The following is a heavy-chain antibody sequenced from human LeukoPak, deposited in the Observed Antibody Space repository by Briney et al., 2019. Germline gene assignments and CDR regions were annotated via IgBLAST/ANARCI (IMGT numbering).Heavy chain of an antibody. CDR1: GFTFSTYW. J-gene: IGHJ4*02. CDR2: IKEDGSEK. Sequence: GGSLRRSCAASGFTFSTYWMSWVRQAPGKGPEWVANIKEDGSEKYYGDSVKGRFTISRDNAKNSLYLQMNSLRAEDTAVYYCARDSSGYQWGQGTLATVSS. D-gene: IGHD3-22*01. V-gene: IGHV3-7*01. CDR3: ARDSSGYQ.